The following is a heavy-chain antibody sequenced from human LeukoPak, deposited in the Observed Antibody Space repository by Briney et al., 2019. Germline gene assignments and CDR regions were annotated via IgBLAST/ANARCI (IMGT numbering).Heavy chain of an antibody. CDR1: XGTFSSYA. CDR3: ARGRYYYGSGDSFDY. D-gene: IGHD3-10*01. J-gene: IGHJ4*02. V-gene: IGHV1-69*04. CDR2: IIPILGIA. Sequence: SVKVSCKAXXGTFSSYAISWVRQAPGQGLEWMGRIIPILGIANYAQKFQGRVTITADKSTSTAYMELSSLRSEDTAVYYCARGRYYYGSGDSFDYWGQGTLVTVSS.